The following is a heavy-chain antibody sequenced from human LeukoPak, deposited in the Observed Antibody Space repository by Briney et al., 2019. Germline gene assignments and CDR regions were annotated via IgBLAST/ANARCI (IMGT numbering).Heavy chain of an antibody. J-gene: IGHJ4*02. CDR2: MRYDGSNK. Sequence: GGSLRLSCAASGFTFSSYGMHWVRQAPGKGLEWVAFMRYDGSNKYYADSVKGRFTISRDNSKNTLYLQMNSLRAEDTAVYYCAKDTGKYSSGWTDYWGQGTLVTVSS. CDR3: AKDTGKYSSGWTDY. V-gene: IGHV3-30*02. D-gene: IGHD6-19*01. CDR1: GFTFSSYG.